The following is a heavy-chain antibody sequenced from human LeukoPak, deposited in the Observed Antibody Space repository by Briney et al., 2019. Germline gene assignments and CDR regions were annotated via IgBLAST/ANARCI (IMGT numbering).Heavy chain of an antibody. V-gene: IGHV4-31*03. Sequence: SETLSLTCTVSGGSISSGGYYWSWIRQHPGKGLEWIRYIYYSGSTYYNPSLKSRVTISVDTSKNQFSLKLSSVTAADTAVYYCARSHGDYVAWFDPWGQGTLVTVSS. CDR2: IYYSGST. CDR1: GGSISSGGYY. CDR3: ARSHGDYVAWFDP. D-gene: IGHD4-17*01. J-gene: IGHJ5*02.